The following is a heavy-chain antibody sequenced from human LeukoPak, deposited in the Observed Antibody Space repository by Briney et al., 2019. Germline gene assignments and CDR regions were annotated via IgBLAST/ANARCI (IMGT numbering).Heavy chain of an antibody. Sequence: ASVKVSCKASGYTFTSYDINWVRQATGQGLEWMGWMNPNSGNTGYAQKFQGRVTMTRNTSISTAYMELSSLRSEDTAVYYCARGSRGHFWSGSWALRAYYFDYWGQGTLVTVSS. CDR2: MNPNSGNT. D-gene: IGHD3-3*02. V-gene: IGHV1-8*01. CDR3: ARGSRGHFWSGSWALRAYYFDY. CDR1: GYTFTSYD. J-gene: IGHJ4*02.